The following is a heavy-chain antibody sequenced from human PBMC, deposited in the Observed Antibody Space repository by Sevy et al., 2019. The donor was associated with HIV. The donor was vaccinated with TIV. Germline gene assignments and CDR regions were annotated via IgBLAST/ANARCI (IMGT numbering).Heavy chain of an antibody. CDR1: GYNFTNFW. CDR2: IYPGDSDI. D-gene: IGHD2-2*01. Sequence: GESLKISCKGSGYNFTNFWLAWVHQMPGKGLEWMGFIYPGDSDIRLSPSFQGQVTISVDKSVSTADLEWGSLRASDSAMYFCARHGPAQAAPLLDLIPGASYYGVDVWGQGTTVTVS. V-gene: IGHV5-51*07. J-gene: IGHJ6*02. CDR3: ARHGPAQAAPLLDLIPGASYYGVDV.